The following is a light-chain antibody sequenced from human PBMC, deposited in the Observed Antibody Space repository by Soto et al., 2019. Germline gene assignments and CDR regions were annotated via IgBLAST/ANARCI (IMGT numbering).Light chain of an antibody. V-gene: IGLV7-46*01. Sequence: QAVVTQDPSLTVSPGETVTLTCGSNIGPVTSRLYPHWFQQRPGQAPITLIYDTTNTHSWKPARFSGSLLGDTAALTLSDAQPEAEAEYFCFASYAGSRVFGGGTKLTVL. CDR3: FASYAGSRV. J-gene: IGLJ3*02. CDR2: DTT. CDR1: IGPVTSRLY.